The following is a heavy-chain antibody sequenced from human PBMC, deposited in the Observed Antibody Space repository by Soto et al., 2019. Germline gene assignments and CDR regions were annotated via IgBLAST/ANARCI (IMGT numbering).Heavy chain of an antibody. Sequence: QVQLVQSGAEVKKPGASVKVSCKASGYTFTSYGISWVRQAPGQGLESMGWISAYNGNTNYAQKVQGRVTMTTDTASSTDYMELRSLRSDDTAVYYCARDRGFVVRAPPVDYWGQGTLVTVSS. CDR2: ISAYNGNT. J-gene: IGHJ4*02. V-gene: IGHV1-18*01. CDR1: GYTFTSYG. CDR3: ARDRGFVVRAPPVDY. D-gene: IGHD3-10*01.